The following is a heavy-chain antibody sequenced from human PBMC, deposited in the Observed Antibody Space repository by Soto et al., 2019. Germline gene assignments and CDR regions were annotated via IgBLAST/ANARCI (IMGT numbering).Heavy chain of an antibody. J-gene: IGHJ4*02. CDR1: GFTFSDYG. CDR2: ISYDSSDT. V-gene: IGHV3-30*18. D-gene: IGHD4-17*01. CDR3: AKVLAGSYGDYVTSPFHFDY. Sequence: QVQLVESGGGVVQPGRSLRLSCAASGFTFSDYGMLWVRQAPGKGLEWVAVISYDSSDTYYAESVKGRFAISRDNSMNTQYLQMNSLRAEDTAVYYCAKVLAGSYGDYVTSPFHFDYWGQGTRVTVSS.